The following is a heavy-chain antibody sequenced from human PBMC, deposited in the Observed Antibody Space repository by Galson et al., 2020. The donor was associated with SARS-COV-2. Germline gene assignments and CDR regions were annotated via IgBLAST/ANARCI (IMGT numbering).Heavy chain of an antibody. Sequence: GGSLRLSCAASGFTVSSNYMSWVRQAPGKGLEWVSVIYSGGSTYYADSVKGRFTISRDNSKNTLYLQMNGLRAEDTAVYYCARGERYYYDRTDAFDIWGQGTMVTVSS. J-gene: IGHJ3*02. D-gene: IGHD3-22*01. CDR3: ARGERYYYDRTDAFDI. CDR2: IYSGGST. CDR1: GFTVSSNY. V-gene: IGHV3-53*01.